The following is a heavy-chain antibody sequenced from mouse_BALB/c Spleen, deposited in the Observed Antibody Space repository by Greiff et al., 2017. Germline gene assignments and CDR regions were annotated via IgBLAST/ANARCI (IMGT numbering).Heavy chain of an antibody. J-gene: IGHJ4*01. CDR1: GFTFSSYA. D-gene: IGHD3-1*01. Sequence: EVKLVESGGGLVKPGGSLKLSCAASGFTFSSYAMSWVRQTPEKRLEWVATISSGGSYTYYPDSVKGRFTISRDNAKNTLYLQMSSLRSEDTAMYYCARRGQLGPYAMDYWGQGTSVTVSS. CDR3: ARRGQLGPYAMDY. V-gene: IGHV5-9-3*01. CDR2: ISSGGSYT.